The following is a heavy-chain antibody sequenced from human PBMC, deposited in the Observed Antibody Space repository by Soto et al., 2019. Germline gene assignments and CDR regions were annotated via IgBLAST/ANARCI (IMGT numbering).Heavy chain of an antibody. J-gene: IGHJ4*02. CDR1: GGSISSGGYY. Sequence: SETLSLTCTVSGGSISSGGYYWSWIRQHPGKGLEWIGYIYYSGSTYYNPSLKSRVTISVDTSKNQFSLKLSSVTAADTAVYYCARGTGIAAAATYYFDYWGQGTLVTVSS. CDR2: IYYSGST. CDR3: ARGTGIAAAATYYFDY. D-gene: IGHD6-13*01. V-gene: IGHV4-31*03.